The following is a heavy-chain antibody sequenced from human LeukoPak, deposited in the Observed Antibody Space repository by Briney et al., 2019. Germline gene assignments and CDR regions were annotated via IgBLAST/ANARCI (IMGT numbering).Heavy chain of an antibody. Sequence: ASVKVSCKASGYTFSGYYMHWVRQAPGQGLEWMGWINPNRGGTNYAQKFQGRVTMTRDTSISTAYMELSSLRSDDTAVYYCARDAGGDYGRPLDYWGQGTLVTVSS. CDR2: INPNRGGT. D-gene: IGHD4-17*01. CDR1: GYTFSGYY. V-gene: IGHV1-2*02. CDR3: ARDAGGDYGRPLDY. J-gene: IGHJ4*02.